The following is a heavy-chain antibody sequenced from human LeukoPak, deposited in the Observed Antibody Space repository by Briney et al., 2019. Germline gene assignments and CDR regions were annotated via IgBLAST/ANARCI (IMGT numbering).Heavy chain of an antibody. CDR2: ISSGSTI. CDR1: GFTFSSYE. CDR3: ARESIAVAGAPFDY. V-gene: IGHV3-48*03. Sequence: PGGSLRLSCAASGFTFSSYEMNWVRQAPGKGLERVSYISSGSTIYDADSVKGRFTISRHNAKNSLYLQMNSLRAEDTAVYYCARESIAVAGAPFDYWGQGTLVTVSS. J-gene: IGHJ4*02. D-gene: IGHD6-19*01.